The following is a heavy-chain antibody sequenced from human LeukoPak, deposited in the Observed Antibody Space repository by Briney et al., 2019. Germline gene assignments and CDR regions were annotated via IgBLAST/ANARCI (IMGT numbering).Heavy chain of an antibody. J-gene: IGHJ6*03. CDR2: ISSSSIYI. V-gene: IGHV3-11*06. D-gene: IGHD3-10*01. CDR3: AKAYPYGSGRTSYYYYYMDV. CDR1: GGSFSGYY. Sequence: PSETLSLTCAVYGGSFSGYYWSWIRQPPGKGLEWVSSISSSSIYIYYADSLKGRFTISRDNAKNSLYLQMNSLRAEDTAVYYCAKAYPYGSGRTSYYYYYMDVWGKGTTVTISS.